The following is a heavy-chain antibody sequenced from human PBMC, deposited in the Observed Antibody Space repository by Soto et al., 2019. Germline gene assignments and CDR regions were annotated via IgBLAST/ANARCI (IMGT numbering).Heavy chain of an antibody. CDR1: GFKFTNYW. D-gene: IGHD3-10*01. Sequence: GGSLRLSCAASGFKFTNYWMSWVRQAPGKGLEWVANINHAGSEKFYVDSVKGRFTISRDNAKNSLYLQMNSLRAEDTAVYYCARDGFSGADGWFDPWGQGTLVTVSS. J-gene: IGHJ5*02. CDR3: ARDGFSGADGWFDP. CDR2: INHAGSEK. V-gene: IGHV3-7*03.